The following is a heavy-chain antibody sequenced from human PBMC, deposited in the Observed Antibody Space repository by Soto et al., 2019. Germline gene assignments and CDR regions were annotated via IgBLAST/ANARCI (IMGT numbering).Heavy chain of an antibody. V-gene: IGHV1-2*04. CDR1: GYTFTGYY. D-gene: IGHD6-19*01. CDR2: INPNSGGT. Sequence: GASVKVSCKASGYTFTGYYMHWVRQAPGQGLEWMGWINPNSGGTNYAQKFQGWVTMTRDTSISTAYMELSRLRSDDTAVYYCARTAVACYNWYYYYYGMDVWGQGTTVTVSS. CDR3: ARTAVACYNWYYYYYGMDV. J-gene: IGHJ6*02.